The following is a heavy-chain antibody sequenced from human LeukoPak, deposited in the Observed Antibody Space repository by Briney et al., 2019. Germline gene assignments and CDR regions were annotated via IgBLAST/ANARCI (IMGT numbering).Heavy chain of an antibody. Sequence: SETLSLTCTVSGGSIRSSSYYWGWIRQPPGKGLEWIGSIYYSGSTYYNPSLKSRVTISVDASKNQFSLKLSSVTAADTAVYYCARAEYSSSGAFDYWGQGTLVTVSS. D-gene: IGHD6-6*01. CDR2: IYYSGST. CDR3: ARAEYSSSGAFDY. CDR1: GGSIRSSSYY. J-gene: IGHJ4*02. V-gene: IGHV4-39*07.